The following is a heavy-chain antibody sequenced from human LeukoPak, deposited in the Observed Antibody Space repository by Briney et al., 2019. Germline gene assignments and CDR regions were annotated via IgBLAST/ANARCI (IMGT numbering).Heavy chain of an antibody. CDR1: GGSITSSSHF. CDR2: IHYTGST. V-gene: IGHV4-39*01. D-gene: IGHD6-13*01. J-gene: IGHJ4*02. Sequence: PSETLSLTCTVSGGSITSSSHFWAWIRQPPGKGLEWIASIHYTGSTFYSPSLQSRVTISVDTSKNQFSLNLRSVTATDTAVYYGAREEASAGEYWGQGTLVTVSS. CDR3: AREEASAGEY.